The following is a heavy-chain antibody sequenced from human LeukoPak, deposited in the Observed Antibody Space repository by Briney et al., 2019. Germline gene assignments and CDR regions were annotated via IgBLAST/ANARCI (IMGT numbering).Heavy chain of an antibody. CDR3: ARGQVFWSGYYLS. Sequence: GGSLRLSCAASGFTFSNYWMSWVRQAPGKGLEWVANIKYGGSEKYYVDSVKARFTISRDNSKKMLYLDMNSLRTEDTAMYYCARGQVFWSGYYLSWGQGTQVTVSS. CDR2: IKYGGSEK. V-gene: IGHV3-7*03. CDR1: GFTFSNYW. J-gene: IGHJ5*02. D-gene: IGHD3-3*01.